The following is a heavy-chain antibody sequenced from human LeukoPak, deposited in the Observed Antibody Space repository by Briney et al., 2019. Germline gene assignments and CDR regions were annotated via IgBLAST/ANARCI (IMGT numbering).Heavy chain of an antibody. CDR3: ASGLVRARAAFDI. CDR2: IYTSGST. J-gene: IGHJ3*02. CDR1: GGSISSGSYY. V-gene: IGHV4-61*02. Sequence: SETLSLTCTVSGGSISSGSYYWSWIRQPAGKGLEWIGRIYTSGSTNYNPSLKSRVTISVDTSKNQFSLKLSSVTAADTAVYYCASGLVRARAAFDIWGQGTMVTVSS. D-gene: IGHD3-10*01.